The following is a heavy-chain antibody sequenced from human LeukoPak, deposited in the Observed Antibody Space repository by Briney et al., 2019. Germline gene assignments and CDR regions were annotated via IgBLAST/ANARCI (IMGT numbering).Heavy chain of an antibody. CDR1: GFTFSSYG. CDR2: VSDDGSNK. J-gene: IGHJ4*02. CDR3: AKPRLRGGYLFDY. Sequence: GGSLRLSCAASGFTFSSYGMHWVRQAPGKGLEWTAVVSDDGSNKYYEDSARGRFTISRDNSKNTLYLQMSSLRDEDTAVYYCAKPRLRGGYLFDYWGQGTLVTVSS. V-gene: IGHV3-30*18. D-gene: IGHD5-12*01.